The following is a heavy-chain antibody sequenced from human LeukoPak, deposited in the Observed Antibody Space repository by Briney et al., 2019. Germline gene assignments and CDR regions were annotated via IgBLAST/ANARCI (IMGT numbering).Heavy chain of an antibody. CDR3: ARVSGSSGWTGYFDY. D-gene: IGHD6-19*01. V-gene: IGHV4-39*07. CDR2: IYYSGST. J-gene: IGHJ4*02. CDR1: GGSISSSSYY. Sequence: SGTLSLTCTVSGGSISSSSYYWGWIRQPPGKGLEWIGSIYYSGSTYYNPSLKSRVTISVDTSKNQFSLKLSSVTAADTAVYYCARVSGSSGWTGYFDYWGQGTLVTVSS.